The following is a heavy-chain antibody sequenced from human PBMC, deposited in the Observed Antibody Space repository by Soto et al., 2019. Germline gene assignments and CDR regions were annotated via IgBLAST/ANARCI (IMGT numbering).Heavy chain of an antibody. D-gene: IGHD4-17*01. CDR1: GFTFSSYA. CDR2: ISYDGSNK. J-gene: IGHJ5*02. CDR3: ARNYGDNWFDP. Sequence: QVQLVESGGGVVQPGRSLRLSCAASGFTFSSYAMHWVRQAPGKGLEWVAVISYDGSNKYYADSVKGRFTISRDNSKNTLYLQMNSLRAEDTAVYYWARNYGDNWFDPWGQGTLVTVSS. V-gene: IGHV3-30-3*01.